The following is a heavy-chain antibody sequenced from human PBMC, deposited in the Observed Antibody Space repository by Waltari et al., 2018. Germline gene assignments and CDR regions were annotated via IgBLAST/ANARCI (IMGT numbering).Heavy chain of an antibody. V-gene: IGHV4-4*07. Sequence: QVQLQASGPGLVKPSETLSLTCTVSGGSISSYSWSWIRQPAGKGLEWIGRIYTSGSTNYNPSLKSRVTMSVDTSKNQFSLKLSSVTAADTAVYYCARGGTMVRGVIFSWFDPWGQGTLVTVSS. CDR1: GGSISSYS. CDR2: IYTSGST. J-gene: IGHJ5*02. CDR3: ARGGTMVRGVIFSWFDP. D-gene: IGHD3-10*01.